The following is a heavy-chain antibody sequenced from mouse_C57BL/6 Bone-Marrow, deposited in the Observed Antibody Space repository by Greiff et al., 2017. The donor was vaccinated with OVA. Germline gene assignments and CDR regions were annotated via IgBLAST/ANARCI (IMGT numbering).Heavy chain of an antibody. CDR1: GFTFSDYG. D-gene: IGHD3-2*02. V-gene: IGHV5-17*01. CDR3: ARRAHATFYAMDY. J-gene: IGHJ4*01. Sequence: EVKLVESGGGLVKPGGSLKLSCAASGFTFSDYGMHWVRQAPEKGLEWVAYISSGSSTIYYADTVKGRFTISRDNAKNTLFLQMTSLRSEDTAMYYCARRAHATFYAMDYWGQGTSVTVSS. CDR2: ISSGSSTI.